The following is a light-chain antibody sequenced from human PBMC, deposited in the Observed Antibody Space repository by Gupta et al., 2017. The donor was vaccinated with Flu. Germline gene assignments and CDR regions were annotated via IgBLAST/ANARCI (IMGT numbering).Light chain of an antibody. Sequence: EIVLTQSPATLSVSPGERVNVSCRASQTAGNYLTWYQQRPGQAPRLLIYAASARATGIPDRFSGSGSGTDFTLTISSLQAEDVAVYFCQQDNNWPRTFGPGTKVDLK. CDR3: QQDNNWPRT. J-gene: IGKJ3*01. CDR1: QTAGNY. V-gene: IGKV3-15*01. CDR2: AAS.